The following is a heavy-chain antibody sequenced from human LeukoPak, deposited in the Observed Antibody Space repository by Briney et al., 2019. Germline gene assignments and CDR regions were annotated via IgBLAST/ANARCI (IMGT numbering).Heavy chain of an antibody. V-gene: IGHV1-46*01. J-gene: IGHJ4*02. CDR3: ARDRERYSYGFSIDY. CDR1: GYTFTSYY. CDR2: INPSGGST. Sequence: GASVKVSCKASGYTFTSYYMHWVRRAPGQGLEWMGIINPSGGSTSYAQKFQGRVTMTRDTSTSTVYMELSSLRSEDTAVYYCARDRERYSYGFSIDYWGQGTLVTVSS. D-gene: IGHD5-18*01.